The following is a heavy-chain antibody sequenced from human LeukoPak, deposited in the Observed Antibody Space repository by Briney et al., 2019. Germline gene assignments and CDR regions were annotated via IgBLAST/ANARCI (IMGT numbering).Heavy chain of an antibody. V-gene: IGHV4-34*01. CDR3: ARGQGATVPQVGKNWLDP. Sequence: SETLSLTCAVYIDSFSNYHWNWIRQTPAKGMEWIGEVNESGGTNISPSLRSRVILSVDTSKNQFSLKLISVTVADTAIYYCARGQGATVPQVGKNWLDPWGQGTRVTVSS. CDR2: VNESGGT. CDR1: IDSFSNYH. J-gene: IGHJ5*02. D-gene: IGHD1-26*01.